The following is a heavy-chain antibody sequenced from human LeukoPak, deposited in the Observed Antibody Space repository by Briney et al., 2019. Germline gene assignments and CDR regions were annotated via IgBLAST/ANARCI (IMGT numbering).Heavy chain of an antibody. J-gene: IGHJ5*02. D-gene: IGHD4-23*01. CDR3: ARDNSRDGNSWWFDP. CDR2: ITPSGDST. CDR1: GYTFTSHW. V-gene: IGHV1-46*01. Sequence: ASVKVSCKASGYTFTSHWMHWVRQAPGQGLEWMGLITPSGDSTHYTPKFQGRITMTRDTSTSTDYMELRSLRSDDTAIYYCARDNSRDGNSWWFDPWPGNPGHRLL.